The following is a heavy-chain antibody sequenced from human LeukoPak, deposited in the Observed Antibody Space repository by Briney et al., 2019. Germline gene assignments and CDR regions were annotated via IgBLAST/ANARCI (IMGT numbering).Heavy chain of an antibody. V-gene: IGHV3-48*03. D-gene: IGHD5-24*01. CDR1: GFTFSSYE. Sequence: GGSLRLSCAAPGFTFSSYEMNWVRQAPGKGLEWVSYISSSGSTIYYADPVKGRFTISRDNAKNSLYLQMNSLRAEDTAVYYCAVATIKDYFDYWGQGTLVTVSS. J-gene: IGHJ4*02. CDR2: ISSSGSTI. CDR3: AVATIKDYFDY.